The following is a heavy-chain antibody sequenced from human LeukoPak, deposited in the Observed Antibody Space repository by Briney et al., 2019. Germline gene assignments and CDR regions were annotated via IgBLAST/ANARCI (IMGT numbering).Heavy chain of an antibody. D-gene: IGHD6-13*01. J-gene: IGHJ4*02. CDR1: GYAFTGYH. CDR3: AREDSAAGTVFDY. CDR2: INPNSGGT. V-gene: IGHV1-2*02. Sequence: VASVKVSCTASGYAFTGYHMHWVRQAPGQGLEWMGWINPNSGGTNYAQKFQGRVTMTRDTSISTAYMELSRLRSDDTAVYYCAREDSAAGTVFDYWGQGTLVTVSS.